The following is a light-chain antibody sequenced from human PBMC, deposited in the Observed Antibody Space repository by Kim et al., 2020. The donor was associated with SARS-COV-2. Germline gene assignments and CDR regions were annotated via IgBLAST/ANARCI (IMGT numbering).Light chain of an antibody. V-gene: IGLV8-61*01. J-gene: IGLJ3*02. CDR3: VLYMGSGIWV. Sequence: GGTVPLTCGLSSGSVSTSYYPGWYQQTPGQAPRTLIYSTNTRSSGVPDRFSGSILGNKAALTITGAQTDDESDYYCVLYMGSGIWVFGGGTKLTVL. CDR2: STN. CDR1: SGSVSTSYY.